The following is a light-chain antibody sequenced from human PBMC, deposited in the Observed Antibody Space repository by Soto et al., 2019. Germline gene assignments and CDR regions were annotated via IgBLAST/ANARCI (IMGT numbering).Light chain of an antibody. CDR2: GAS. V-gene: IGKV3-20*01. J-gene: IGKJ4*01. CDR3: QQYGSPPLT. Sequence: EIVLTQSPGTLPLSPGETATLSCRASQSVTSSYLAWYQQKPGQAPRLLIYGASSRATGIPDRFSGSGSGTDFTLTISRLEPEDLAVYHCQQYGSPPLTFGGGTKVEIK. CDR1: QSVTSSY.